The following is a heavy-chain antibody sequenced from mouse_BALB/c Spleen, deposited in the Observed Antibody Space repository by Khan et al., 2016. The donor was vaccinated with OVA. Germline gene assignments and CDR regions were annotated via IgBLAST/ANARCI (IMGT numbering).Heavy chain of an antibody. CDR1: GYTFTSYT. CDR2: INPSSGYT. D-gene: IGHD2-10*01. CDR3: AREGAYYGNVGWFAY. V-gene: IGHV1-4*01. Sequence: VQLQESGAELARPGASVKMSCKASGYTFTSYTMHWVKQRPGQGLEWIGYINPSSGYTNYNQKFKDKATLTADKSSSTAYMQLSRLTSEDSSVYYCAREGAYYGNVGWFAYWGQGTLVTVSA. J-gene: IGHJ3*01.